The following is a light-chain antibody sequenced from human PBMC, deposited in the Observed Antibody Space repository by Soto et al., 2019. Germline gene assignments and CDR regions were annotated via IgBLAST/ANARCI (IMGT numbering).Light chain of an antibody. Sequence: EIVLTQSPGTLSLYPGERATLSCRASQSVSSSYLAWYQQKPYQAPRLLIYGASSRATCIPDRFSGSGSGTDFTLTISRLEPDECAVYYCQQYGSSPGTFGPGTKVAIK. V-gene: IGKV3-20*01. CDR1: QSVSSSY. J-gene: IGKJ3*01. CDR2: GAS. CDR3: QQYGSSPGT.